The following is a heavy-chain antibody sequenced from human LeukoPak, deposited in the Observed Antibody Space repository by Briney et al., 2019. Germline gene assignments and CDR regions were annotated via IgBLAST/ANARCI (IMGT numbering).Heavy chain of an antibody. V-gene: IGHV1-2*02. Sequence: ASVKVSCKASGYTFTSYGISWVRQAPGQGLEWMGWINPNSGGTNYAQKFQGRVTMTRDTSISTAYMELSRLRYDDTAVYYCVRVVWSPLTGWGYWGQGTLVTVSS. J-gene: IGHJ4*02. CDR1: GYTFTSYG. CDR2: INPNSGGT. D-gene: IGHD2-8*02. CDR3: VRVVWSPLTGWGY.